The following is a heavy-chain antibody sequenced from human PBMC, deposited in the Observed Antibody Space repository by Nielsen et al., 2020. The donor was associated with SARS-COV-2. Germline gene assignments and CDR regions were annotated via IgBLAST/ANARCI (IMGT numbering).Heavy chain of an antibody. Sequence: GGSLRLSCAASGFTFSDYYMSWARQAPGKGLEWVAVMYSDGSTNYAESVKGRITIYRDNSKNSMYLQMNSLRAEDTAVYYCAREGVGATRYFDYWGQGTLVTVSS. V-gene: IGHV3-53*01. CDR3: AREGVGATRYFDY. CDR1: GFTFSDYY. D-gene: IGHD1-26*01. J-gene: IGHJ4*02. CDR2: MYSDGST.